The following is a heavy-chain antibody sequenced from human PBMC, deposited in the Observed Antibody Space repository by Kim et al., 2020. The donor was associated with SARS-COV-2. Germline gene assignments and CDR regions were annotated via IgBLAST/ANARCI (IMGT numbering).Heavy chain of an antibody. J-gene: IGHJ5*02. V-gene: IGHV3-33*01. CDR1: GFTFSSYG. D-gene: IGHD4-4*01. CDR2: IWYDGSNK. CDR3: ARDRGYSNYWFDP. Sequence: GGSLRLSCAASGFTFSSYGMHWVRQAPGKGLEWVAVIWYDGSNKYYADSVKGRFTISRDNSKNTLYLQMNSLRAEDTAVYYCARDRGYSNYWFDPWGQGTLVTVSS.